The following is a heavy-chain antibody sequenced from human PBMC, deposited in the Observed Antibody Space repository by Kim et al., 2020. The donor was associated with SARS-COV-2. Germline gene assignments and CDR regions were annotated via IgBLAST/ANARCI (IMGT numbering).Heavy chain of an antibody. Sequence: ASVKVSCKASGYTFTSYGISWVRQAPGQGLEWMGWISAYNGNTNYAQKLQGRVTMTTDTSTSTAYMELRSLRSDDTAVYYCAREAINYDILTGSTEYYYYYGMDVWGQGTTVTVSS. CDR1: GYTFTSYG. CDR2: ISAYNGNT. J-gene: IGHJ6*02. V-gene: IGHV1-18*01. CDR3: AREAINYDILTGSTEYYYYYGMDV. D-gene: IGHD3-9*01.